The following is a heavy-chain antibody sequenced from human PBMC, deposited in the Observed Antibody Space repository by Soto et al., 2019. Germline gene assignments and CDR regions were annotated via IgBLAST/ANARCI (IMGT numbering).Heavy chain of an antibody. CDR2: ISATGTTT. CDR3: ATYSRPFDY. Sequence: GVLRLSCAASEFSFSSYALNWVRQAPGKGLEWVSAISATGTTTYYADSVKGRFTISRDNSKRTLFLQMDSLSPEDTAVYYCATYSRPFDYWGQGPLVTVPS. V-gene: IGHV3-23*01. D-gene: IGHD6-13*01. CDR1: EFSFSSYA. J-gene: IGHJ4*02.